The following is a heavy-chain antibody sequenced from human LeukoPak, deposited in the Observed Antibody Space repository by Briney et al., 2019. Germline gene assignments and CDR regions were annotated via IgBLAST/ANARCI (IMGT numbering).Heavy chain of an antibody. J-gene: IGHJ4*02. Sequence: GASVKVSCKASEYTFTNYYMHWVRQAPGQGLEWMGTINPSGGGTSYSPKFQGRVTMTTDTSTSTVYMELISLRSEDTAVYYCARRSGWIWGQGSLVTVSS. CDR1: EYTFTNYY. D-gene: IGHD6-19*01. V-gene: IGHV1-46*01. CDR2: INPSGGGT. CDR3: ARRSGWI.